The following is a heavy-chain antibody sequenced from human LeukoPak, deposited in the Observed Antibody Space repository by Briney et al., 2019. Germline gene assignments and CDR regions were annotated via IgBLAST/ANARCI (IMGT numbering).Heavy chain of an antibody. D-gene: IGHD1-26*01. J-gene: IGHJ6*03. Sequence: SETLSLTCAVYGGSFSGYYWSWIRQPPGKGLEWIGEINHSGSTNYNPSLKSRVTISVDTSKNQFSLKLSSVTAADTAVYYSARARPGGSYYMVVWRKGTTVTVSS. CDR1: GGSFSGYY. CDR3: ARARPGGSYYMVV. V-gene: IGHV4-34*01. CDR2: INHSGST.